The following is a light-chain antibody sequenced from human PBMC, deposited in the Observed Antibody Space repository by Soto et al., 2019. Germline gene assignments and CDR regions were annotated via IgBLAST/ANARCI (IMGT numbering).Light chain of an antibody. CDR1: QSVLYSSNNKNY. CDR3: QQYYSSPLT. V-gene: IGKV4-1*01. Sequence: DIVMTQSPDSLAVSLGERATINCKSSQSVLYSSNNKNYLAWYQQKPGQPPKLHIYWASTRESGVPDRFSGSGSGTAFTLTISSLQAEVVAVYFCQQYYSSPLTFGGGTKVEIK. J-gene: IGKJ4*01. CDR2: WAS.